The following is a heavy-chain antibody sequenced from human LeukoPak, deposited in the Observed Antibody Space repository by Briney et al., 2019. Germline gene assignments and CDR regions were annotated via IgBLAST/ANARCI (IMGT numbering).Heavy chain of an antibody. CDR2: VSYDGSHK. Sequence: PGGSLRLSCAASGFTFSSYAMHWVRQAPGKGLEWVAVVSYDGSHKYYADSVKGRFTISRDNSKNTLYLHMNSLRPEDTALYYCAKHFCTGLDCSLFDSWGQGTLVTVSS. CDR1: GFTFSSYA. CDR3: AKHFCTGLDCSLFDS. V-gene: IGHV3-30*04. D-gene: IGHD3/OR15-3a*01. J-gene: IGHJ4*02.